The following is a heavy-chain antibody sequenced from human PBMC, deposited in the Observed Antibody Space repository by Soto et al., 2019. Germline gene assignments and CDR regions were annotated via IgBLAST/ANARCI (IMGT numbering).Heavy chain of an antibody. CDR2: IYYSGSN. Sequence: QVQLQESGPGLVKPSQTLSLTCTVSGGSISSGAHYWSWIRQLPGKGLEWTGNIYYSGSNYYNPSLKGRVTISVDTSNNQFSLNLSSVTAADTAIYYCARDRYGVPRGDYFDSWGQGILVTVSS. J-gene: IGHJ4*02. CDR1: GGSISSGAHY. D-gene: IGHD4-17*01. CDR3: ARDRYGVPRGDYFDS. V-gene: IGHV4-31*03.